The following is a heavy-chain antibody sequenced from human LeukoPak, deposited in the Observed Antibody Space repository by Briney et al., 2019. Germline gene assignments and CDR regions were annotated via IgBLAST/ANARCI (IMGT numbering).Heavy chain of an antibody. CDR2: IHSDGSIT. V-gene: IGHV3-74*01. J-gene: IGHJ4*02. Sequence: GGSLRLSCAASGFTFSSYWMHWARQAPGKGLVWVSRIHSDGSITSYADSVKGRFTVSRDNAKNTPYLQMNSLRADDTAVYYCARDRTTVTVFDYWGQGTLVTVSS. CDR1: GFTFSSYW. CDR3: ARDRTTVTVFDY. D-gene: IGHD4-17*01.